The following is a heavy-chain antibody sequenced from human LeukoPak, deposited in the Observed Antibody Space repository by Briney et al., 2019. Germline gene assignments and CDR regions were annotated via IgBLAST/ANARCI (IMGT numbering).Heavy chain of an antibody. V-gene: IGHV4-59*01. CDR3: ARKKMEGSIAALDY. J-gene: IGHJ4*02. CDR2: IHYSENT. D-gene: IGHD6-6*01. Sequence: PSETLSLTCSVSGGSISEYYWSWIRQPPGKGLEWIGYIHYSENTNYSPSLKSRVTISVDTSKNQFSLKVSSVTTADTAVYYCARKKMEGSIAALDYWGQGTPVTVSS. CDR1: GGSISEYY.